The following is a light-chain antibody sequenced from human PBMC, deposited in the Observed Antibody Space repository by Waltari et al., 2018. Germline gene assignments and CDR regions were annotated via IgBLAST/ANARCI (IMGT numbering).Light chain of an antibody. V-gene: IGKV4-1*01. Sequence: DIVLTQSPDSLAVSLGESATINCKSTQNILYSSDQQNYLAWYQQKAGQPPKLLMYWASTRESGVPDRFSGSGSGTDFTLTISSLQAGDVAVYYCQQYYGIPFTFGPGTKVEIK. CDR1: QNILYSSDQQNY. CDR3: QQYYGIPFT. J-gene: IGKJ3*01. CDR2: WAS.